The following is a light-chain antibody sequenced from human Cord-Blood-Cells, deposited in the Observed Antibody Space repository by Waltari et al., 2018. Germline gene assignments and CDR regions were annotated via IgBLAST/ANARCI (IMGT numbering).Light chain of an antibody. CDR1: SSDVGSYNL. CDR2: EVS. Sequence: QSALTQPASESGSPGQSIPISCTGTSSDVGSYNLVSWYQQHPGKAPKLMIYEVSKRPSGVSNRFSGSKSGNTASLTISGLQAEDEADYYCCSYAGSSTYVFGTGTKVTVL. J-gene: IGLJ1*01. V-gene: IGLV2-23*02. CDR3: CSYAGSSTYV.